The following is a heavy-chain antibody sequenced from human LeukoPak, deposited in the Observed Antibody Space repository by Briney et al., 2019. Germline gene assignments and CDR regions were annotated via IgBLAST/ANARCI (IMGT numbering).Heavy chain of an antibody. CDR1: GFTFSSYE. J-gene: IGHJ4*02. CDR3: AKAYGTNGYYQLPIDF. D-gene: IGHD3-22*01. Sequence: GGSLRLSCAASGFTFSSYEMNWVRQAPGKGLECVTAITGGGTTTYYADSVKGRFTISRDNSRYTLYLQLNNLRAEGTAVYYCAKAYGTNGYYQLPIDFWGQGILVTVSS. V-gene: IGHV3-23*01. CDR2: ITGGGTTT.